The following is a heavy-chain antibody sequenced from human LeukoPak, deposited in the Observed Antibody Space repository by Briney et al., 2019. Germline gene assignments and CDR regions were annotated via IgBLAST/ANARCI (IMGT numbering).Heavy chain of an antibody. CDR1: GGSISSGSYY. CDR2: IYYSGST. Sequence: PSQTLSLTCTVSGGSISSGSYYWSWIRQPAGKGLEWIGSIYYSGSTYYNPSLKSRVTISVDTSKNQFSLKLSSVTAADTAVYYCARYSGSYSGYDYWGQGTLVTVSS. CDR3: ARYSGSYSGYDY. J-gene: IGHJ4*02. V-gene: IGHV4-39*01. D-gene: IGHD1-26*01.